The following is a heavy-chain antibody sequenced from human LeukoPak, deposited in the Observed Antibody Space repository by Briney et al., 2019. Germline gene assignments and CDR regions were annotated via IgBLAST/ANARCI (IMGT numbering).Heavy chain of an antibody. CDR3: ARGLDCSGGSCYDY. CDR2: INPNSGGT. Sequence: GASVKVSCKASGYTFTGYYMHWVRQAPGQGLEWMGWINPNSGGTNYAQKFQGRVTMTRDTSISTAYMELSRLRSDDTAVYYCARGLDCSGGSCYDYWGQGTLVTVSS. V-gene: IGHV1-2*02. D-gene: IGHD2-15*01. J-gene: IGHJ4*02. CDR1: GYTFTGYY.